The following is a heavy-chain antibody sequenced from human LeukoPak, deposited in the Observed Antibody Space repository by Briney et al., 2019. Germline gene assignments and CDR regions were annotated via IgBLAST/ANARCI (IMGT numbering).Heavy chain of an antibody. CDR3: AREDSSAFYYYGMDV. CDR2: IYSGGST. D-gene: IGHD3-22*01. V-gene: IGHV3-66*01. J-gene: IGHJ6*02. CDR1: GFTVSSNY. Sequence: GGSLRLSCAASGFTVSSNYMSWVRQAPGKGPEWVSVIYSGGSTYYADSVKGRFTISRDNSKNTLYLQMNSLRAEDTAVYYCAREDSSAFYYYGMDVWGQGTTVTVSS.